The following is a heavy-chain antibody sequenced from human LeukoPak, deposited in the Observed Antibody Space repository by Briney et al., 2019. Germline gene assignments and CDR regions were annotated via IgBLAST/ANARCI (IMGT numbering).Heavy chain of an antibody. CDR3: ASDSISMNAFDA. D-gene: IGHD3-22*01. J-gene: IGHJ3*01. CDR1: GGSISSYY. CDR2: IYYSGST. V-gene: IGHV4-59*01. Sequence: SETLSLTCTVSGGSISSYYWSWIRQPPGKGLEWIGYIYYSGSTNYNPSLKSRVTISIDTSKNEVSLMLTSVTAADTAVYYCASDSISMNAFDAWGQGTMVTVSS.